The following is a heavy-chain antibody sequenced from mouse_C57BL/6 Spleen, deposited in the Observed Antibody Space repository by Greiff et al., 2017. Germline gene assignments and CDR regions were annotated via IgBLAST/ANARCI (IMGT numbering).Heavy chain of an antibody. V-gene: IGHV1-9*01. D-gene: IGHD2-2*01. CDR1: GYTFTGYW. J-gene: IGHJ2*01. CDR2: ILPGSGST. CDR3: ARPATMVTTGAFDY. Sequence: QVQLQQSGAELMKPGASVKLSCKATGYTFTGYWIAWVKQRPVHGLEWIGEILPGSGSTNYNEKFKGTATFTADTSSNTAYMQLSSLTTEDSAIYDCARPATMVTTGAFDYWGQGTTLTVSS.